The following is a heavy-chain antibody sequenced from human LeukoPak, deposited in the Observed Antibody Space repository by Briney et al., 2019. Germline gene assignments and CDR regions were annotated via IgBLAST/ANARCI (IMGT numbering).Heavy chain of an antibody. V-gene: IGHV3-11*05. CDR1: GFTFSDYY. D-gene: IGHD1-20*01. CDR3: ARGHKWNDY. J-gene: IGHJ4*02. Sequence: GGSLRLSCAASGFTFSDYYMSWIRQAPGKGLEYVSYISSSSSYTNYADSVKGRFTVSRDNAKNSPYLQMNSLRAEDTAVYYCARGHKWNDYWGQGTLVTVSS. CDR2: ISSSSSYT.